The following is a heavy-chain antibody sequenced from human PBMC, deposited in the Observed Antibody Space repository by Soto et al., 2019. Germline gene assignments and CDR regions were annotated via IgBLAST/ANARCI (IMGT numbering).Heavy chain of an antibody. CDR1: GFTFSSYA. CDR2: ISGSGGST. V-gene: IGHV3-23*01. Sequence: EVQLLESGGGLVQPGGSLRLSCAASGFTFSSYAMSWVRQAPGKGLEWVSAISGSGGSTYYADSVKGRFTISRDNSKNTLYLQMNSLRAEDTAVYYCAKGDEYYDFWSGYPLYYYYMDVWGKGTTVTVSS. CDR3: AKGDEYYDFWSGYPLYYYYMDV. J-gene: IGHJ6*03. D-gene: IGHD3-3*01.